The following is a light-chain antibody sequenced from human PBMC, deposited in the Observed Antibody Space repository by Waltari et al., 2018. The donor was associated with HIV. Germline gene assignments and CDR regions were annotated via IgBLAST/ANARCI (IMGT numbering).Light chain of an antibody. J-gene: IGKJ4*01. CDR3: QQYYVTSPLT. CDR1: QSLYSSNNKNY. V-gene: IGKV4-1*01. CDR2: WAS. Sequence: DIVMTQSPDSLPVSLCERATINCKSSQSLYSSNNKNYLAWYQQKPGQPPKLLIYWASTRESGVPDRFSGSGSGTDFTLTISSLQAEDVAVYYCQQYYVTSPLTFGGGTKVEIK.